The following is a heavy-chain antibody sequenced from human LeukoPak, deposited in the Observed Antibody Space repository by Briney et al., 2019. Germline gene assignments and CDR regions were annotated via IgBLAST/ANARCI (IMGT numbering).Heavy chain of an antibody. D-gene: IGHD3-22*01. CDR1: GGTFSSYA. CDR3: ARGYYDSSGYYYPLYYFDY. CDR2: IIPIFGTA. J-gene: IGHJ4*02. V-gene: IGHV1-69*13. Sequence: SVKVSCKASGGTFSSYAISWVRQAPGQGLEWMGGIIPIFGTANYAQKFQGRVTITADESTSTAYMELSSLRSEDTAVYYCARGYYDSSGYYYPLYYFDYWGQGTLVAVSS.